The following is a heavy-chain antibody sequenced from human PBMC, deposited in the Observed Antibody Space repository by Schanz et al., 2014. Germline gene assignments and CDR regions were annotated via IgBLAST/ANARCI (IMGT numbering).Heavy chain of an antibody. D-gene: IGHD5-18*01. CDR3: GRAGTGMAGWYFEP. Sequence: VQLVESGGDLVQPGGSLRLSCSASGFTFSTFAMHWVRQAPGKGLEYISAISNNGDSTYYADSVKGRFTISRDNSKNTLFRQMSSLRVDDMAVYYCGRAGTGMAGWYFEPWGRGPLVTYSS. CDR1: GFTFSTFA. CDR2: ISNNGDST. V-gene: IGHV3-64D*06. J-gene: IGHJ2*01.